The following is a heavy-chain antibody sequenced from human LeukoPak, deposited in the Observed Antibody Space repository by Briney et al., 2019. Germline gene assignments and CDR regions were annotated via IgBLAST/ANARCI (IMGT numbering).Heavy chain of an antibody. Sequence: GGSLRLSCAASGFTFSSYSVSWVRQAPGKGLEWVSHISSSSSAIDYADSVKGRFTISRDSAKNSLFLQMNSLRGEDTAMYYCAGDGDFYYYGMDVWGQGTTVTVSS. CDR3: AGDGDFYYYGMDV. D-gene: IGHD4-17*01. V-gene: IGHV3-48*01. CDR1: GFTFSSYS. CDR2: ISSSSSAI. J-gene: IGHJ6*02.